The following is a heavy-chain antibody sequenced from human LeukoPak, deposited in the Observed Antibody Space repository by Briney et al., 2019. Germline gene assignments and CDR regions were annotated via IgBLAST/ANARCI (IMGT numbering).Heavy chain of an antibody. D-gene: IGHD6-19*01. Sequence: PSETLSLTCAVSGYSISSGYYWGWIRQPPGKGLEWIGSIYHSGSTYYNPSLKSRVTISVDTCTNPFSLKLSSVTAADTAVYYCARGGSSGSYWYFDLWGRGTLVTASS. J-gene: IGHJ2*01. V-gene: IGHV4-38-2*01. CDR1: GYSISSGYY. CDR3: ARGGSSGSYWYFDL. CDR2: IYHSGST.